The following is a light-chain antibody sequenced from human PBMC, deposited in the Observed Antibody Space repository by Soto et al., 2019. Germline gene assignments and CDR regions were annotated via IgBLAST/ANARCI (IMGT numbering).Light chain of an antibody. CDR1: QSVNSN. J-gene: IGKJ4*01. CDR3: QHYKEWPLT. Sequence: EILMTQSPATLSVSPVERATLPCRASQSVNSNLAWYQQKPGQAPRILIYGASTRATGIPARFSGSGAGTEFTLTISSLQSEDFAIFFCQHYKEWPLTFGGGTKVDIK. CDR2: GAS. V-gene: IGKV3-15*01.